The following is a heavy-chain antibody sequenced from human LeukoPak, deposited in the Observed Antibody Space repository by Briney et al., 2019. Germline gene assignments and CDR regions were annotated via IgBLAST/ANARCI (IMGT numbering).Heavy chain of an antibody. D-gene: IGHD3-3*01. CDR1: GFTFSSYG. Sequence: GGSLRLSCAASGFTFSSYGMHWVRQAPGKGLEWVAFIRYDGSNKYYADSVKGRFNTSRDNSKNTLYLQMNSLRAEDTAVYYCAKDRGYDFWSGYPSSYFDYWGQGTLVTVSS. CDR2: IRYDGSNK. J-gene: IGHJ4*02. V-gene: IGHV3-30*02. CDR3: AKDRGYDFWSGYPSSYFDY.